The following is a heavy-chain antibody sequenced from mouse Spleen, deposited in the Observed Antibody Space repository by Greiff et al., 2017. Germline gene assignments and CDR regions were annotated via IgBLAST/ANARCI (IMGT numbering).Heavy chain of an antibody. CDR3: AREGGPHYYAMDY. V-gene: IGHV1-18*01. CDR2: INPNNGGT. CDR1: GYTFTDYN. Sequence: VQLQQSGPELVKPGASVKIPCKASGYTFTDYNMDWVKQSHGKSLEWIGDINPNNGGTIYNQKFKGKATLTVDKSSSTAYMELRSLTSEDTAVYYCAREGGPHYYAMDYWGQGTSVTVSS. J-gene: IGHJ4*01.